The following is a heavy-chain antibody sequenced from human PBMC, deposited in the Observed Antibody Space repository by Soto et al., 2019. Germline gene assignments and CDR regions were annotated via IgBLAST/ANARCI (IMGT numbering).Heavy chain of an antibody. V-gene: IGHV3-64*01. CDR2: ISSNGGST. J-gene: IGHJ6*02. CDR1: GFTFSTYS. CDR3: ARDLAQLWLTAMDV. Sequence: PGGSLRLSCAASGFTFSTYSMHWVRQAPGKGLEYVSAISSNGGSTYYANSVKGRFTISRDNSKNTLYLQMGSLRAEDMAVYYCARDLAQLWLTAMDVWGQGTTVTVSS. D-gene: IGHD5-18*01.